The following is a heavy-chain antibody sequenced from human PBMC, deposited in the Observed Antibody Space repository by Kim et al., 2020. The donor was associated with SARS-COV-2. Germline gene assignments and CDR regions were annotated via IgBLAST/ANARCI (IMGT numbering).Heavy chain of an antibody. Sequence: ADSVKGRFTISRDNSKNTLYLQMNSLRAEDTAVYYCAKDRDARLWEGMDVWGQGTTVTVSS. D-gene: IGHD1-26*01. CDR3: AKDRDARLWEGMDV. J-gene: IGHJ6*02. V-gene: IGHV3-30*02.